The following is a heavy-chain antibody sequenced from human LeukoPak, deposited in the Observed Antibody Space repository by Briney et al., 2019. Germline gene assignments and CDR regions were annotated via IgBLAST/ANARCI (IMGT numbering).Heavy chain of an antibody. CDR3: ARVIRDDHGDYASDS. CDR1: GFTFSSHA. D-gene: IGHD4-17*01. Sequence: GGSLRLSCAASGFTFSSHAMHWVRQAPGKGLEYVSGISGNGVNTHYGNSVKGRFIVSRDNSRNTLYLQMGSLRAEDVAVYFCARVIRDDHGDYASDSWGQGTLVTVSS. J-gene: IGHJ4*02. CDR2: ISGNGVNT. V-gene: IGHV3-64*01.